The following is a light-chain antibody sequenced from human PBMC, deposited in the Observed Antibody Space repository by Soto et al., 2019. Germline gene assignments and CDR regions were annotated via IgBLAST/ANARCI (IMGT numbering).Light chain of an antibody. CDR2: DAS. CDR3: QLRTT. J-gene: IGKJ5*01. V-gene: IGKV3-11*01. Sequence: EIVLTQSPATLSLSPGGRATLSCRASQSVSLSLAWYQQKPGQAPRLLIYDASKRASGFPARFSGSGSGTDFTLTISSLEPEDFAVYYCQLRTTFGQGTRLEI. CDR1: QSVSLS.